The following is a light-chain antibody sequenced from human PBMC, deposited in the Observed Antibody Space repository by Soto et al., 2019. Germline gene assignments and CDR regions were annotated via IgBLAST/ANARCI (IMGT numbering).Light chain of an antibody. J-gene: IGKJ4*01. CDR1: QGIATS. CDR3: QNYNSPPLT. CDR2: AAS. Sequence: DVQMTQSPSSLSASVGDRVTITCRAGQGIATSLAWYQQRPGKVPKLLIYAASTLQSGVPFRFSGSGSGADLTLTISSLQPEDVATYYCQNYNSPPLTFGGGTKVEIK. V-gene: IGKV1-27*01.